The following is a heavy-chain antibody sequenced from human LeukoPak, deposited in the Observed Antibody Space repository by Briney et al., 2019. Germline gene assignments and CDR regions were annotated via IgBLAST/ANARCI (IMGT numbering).Heavy chain of an antibody. J-gene: IGHJ6*02. D-gene: IGHD3-10*01. CDR1: GFTFSDYY. Sequence: PGGSLRLSCAASGFTFSDYYMSWIRQAPGKGLEWVSSISSSSSYIYYADSVKGRFTISRDNAKNSLYLQMNSLRAEDTAVYYCARGPTTGVYYGMDVWGQGTTVTVSS. CDR2: ISSSSSYI. V-gene: IGHV3-11*06. CDR3: ARGPTTGVYYGMDV.